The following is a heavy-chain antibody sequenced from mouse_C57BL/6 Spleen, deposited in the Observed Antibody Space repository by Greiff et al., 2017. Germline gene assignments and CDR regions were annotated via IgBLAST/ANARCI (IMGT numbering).Heavy chain of an antibody. V-gene: IGHV2-4*01. CDR1: GFSLTSYG. CDR3: AKNIPVRYYAMDY. Sequence: VKLVESGPGLVQPSQSLSITCTVSGFSLTSYGVHWVRQPPGKGLAWLGVIWSGGSTDYNAAFISRLSISQDNSKSQVFFKMNSLQADDTAIYYCAKNIPVRYYAMDYWGQGTSVTVSS. CDR2: IWSGGST. D-gene: IGHD5-1-1*01. J-gene: IGHJ4*01.